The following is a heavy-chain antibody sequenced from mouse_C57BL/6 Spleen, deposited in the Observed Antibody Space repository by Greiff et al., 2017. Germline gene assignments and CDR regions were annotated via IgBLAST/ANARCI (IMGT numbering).Heavy chain of an antibody. V-gene: IGHV5-17*01. Sequence: EVQLVESGGGLVKPGGSLKLSCAASGFTFSDYGMHWVRQAPEKGLEWVAYISSGRSTIYYADTVKGRFNISRDNAKNTLFLQRPSLRSEDTAMYYCARGGYYVRSAMDYWGQGTSVTVSS. D-gene: IGHD2-3*01. CDR2: ISSGRSTI. CDR1: GFTFSDYG. CDR3: ARGGYYVRSAMDY. J-gene: IGHJ4*01.